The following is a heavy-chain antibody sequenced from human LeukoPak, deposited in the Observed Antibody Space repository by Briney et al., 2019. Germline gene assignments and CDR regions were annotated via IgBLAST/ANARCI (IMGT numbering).Heavy chain of an antibody. D-gene: IGHD1-1*01. Sequence: GSLRLSCAASGFTFSSHWMSWVRQAPGKGLEWVANIKQDGSEKYYVDSVKGRFTISRDNAKNSLYLQMNSLRAEDTAVYYCTATGMVYWGQGTLVTVSS. CDR3: TATGMVY. V-gene: IGHV3-7*05. CDR2: IKQDGSEK. J-gene: IGHJ4*02. CDR1: GFTFSSHW.